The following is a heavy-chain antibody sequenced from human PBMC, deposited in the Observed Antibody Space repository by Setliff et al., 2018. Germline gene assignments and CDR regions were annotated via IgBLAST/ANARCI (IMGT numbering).Heavy chain of an antibody. CDR3: ARGSGSVLPNYYYFNYMDV. CDR1: GGSFSGYY. D-gene: IGHD1-26*01. CDR2: INHSGST. Sequence: SETLSLTWAVYGGSFSGYYWSWIRQPPGKGLEWIGEINHSGSTNYNQSLKSRVTLSVDTSKNQFSLQLTSVTAADTAIYYCARGSGSVLPNYYYFNYMDVWGKGTTVTVSS. J-gene: IGHJ6*03. V-gene: IGHV4-34*01.